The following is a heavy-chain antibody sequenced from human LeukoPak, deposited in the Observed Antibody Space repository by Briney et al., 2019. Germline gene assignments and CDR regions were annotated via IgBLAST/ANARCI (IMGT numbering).Heavy chain of an antibody. CDR1: AYTFTAYY. D-gene: IGHD4-23*01. V-gene: IGHV1-2*02. CDR3: ATPMAVVTRDFQH. Sequence: GASVKVSCKASAYTFTAYYMHWVRQAPGHGLEWMGWINPNSGDTNYAQKLQGRVTMTRDTSISTAYMELSSLRSEDTAVYYCATPMAVVTRDFQHWGQGTLVTVSS. CDR2: INPNSGDT. J-gene: IGHJ1*01.